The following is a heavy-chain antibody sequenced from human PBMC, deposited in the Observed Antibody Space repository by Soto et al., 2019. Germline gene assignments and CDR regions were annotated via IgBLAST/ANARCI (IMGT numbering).Heavy chain of an antibody. CDR2: IVVGSGNT. Sequence: ASVKVSFKASGFTFTSSAMQWVRQARGQRLEWIGWIVVGSGNTNYAQKFQERVTITRDMSTSTAYMELSSLRSEDTAVYYCAATPGYDILTGYWTFHFDYWGQGTLVTVSS. CDR3: AATPGYDILTGYWTFHFDY. D-gene: IGHD3-9*01. CDR1: GFTFTSSA. V-gene: IGHV1-58*02. J-gene: IGHJ4*02.